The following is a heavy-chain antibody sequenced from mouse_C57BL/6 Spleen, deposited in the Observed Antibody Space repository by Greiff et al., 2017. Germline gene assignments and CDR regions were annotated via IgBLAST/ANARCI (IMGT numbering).Heavy chain of an antibody. V-gene: IGHV5-4*01. J-gene: IGHJ2*01. CDR1: GFTFSSYA. CDR3: ARSTMITYYFDY. Sequence: EVHLVESGGGLVKPGGSLKLSCAASGFTFSSYAMSWVRQTPEKRLEWVATISDGGSYTYYPDNVKGRFTISRDNAKNNLYLQMSHLKSEDTAMYYCARSTMITYYFDYWGQGTTLTVSS. D-gene: IGHD2-4*01. CDR2: ISDGGSYT.